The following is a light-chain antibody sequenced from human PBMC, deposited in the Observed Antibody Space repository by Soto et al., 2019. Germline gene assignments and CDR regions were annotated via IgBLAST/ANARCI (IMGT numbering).Light chain of an antibody. CDR3: RVWDSSRDHYV. Sequence: SYELTQPPSVSVAPGQTATITCGGNTVGRESVHWYQQRPGQAPVLVVYDDSDRPSGIPERFSGSNAGNTATLTISRVEAGDEADYYCRVWDSSRDHYVFGTGTKVTVL. V-gene: IGLV3-21*02. CDR2: DDS. CDR1: TVGRES. J-gene: IGLJ1*01.